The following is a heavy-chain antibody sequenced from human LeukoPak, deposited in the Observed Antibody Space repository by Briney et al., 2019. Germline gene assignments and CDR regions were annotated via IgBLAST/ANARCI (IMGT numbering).Heavy chain of an antibody. CDR1: VGSVSSGSYY. J-gene: IGHJ4*02. Sequence: VKPSETLSLTCTVSVGSVSSGSYYGSWIRQPPGEGLEWIGYIYYSGSTNYNPSLKSRLTTSVDTSKNQFSLKVTSVTAADTAVYYCGRRGGSGRSLDYWGQGTLVTVSS. V-gene: IGHV4-61*01. CDR2: IYYSGST. D-gene: IGHD3-10*01. CDR3: GRRGGSGRSLDY.